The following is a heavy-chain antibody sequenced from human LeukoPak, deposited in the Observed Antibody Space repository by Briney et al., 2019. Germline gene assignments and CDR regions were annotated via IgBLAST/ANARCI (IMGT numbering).Heavy chain of an antibody. D-gene: IGHD3-9*01. J-gene: IGHJ6*02. V-gene: IGHV3-33*01. CDR2: IWYDGSNK. CDR1: GFTFSSYG. Sequence: PGGSLRLSCAASGFTFSSYGMHWVRQAPGKGLEWVAVIWYDGSNKYYADSVKGRFTISRDNSKNTLYLQMNSLRAENTAVYYCARPRESDILTGYQVYGMDVWGQGTTVTVSS. CDR3: ARPRESDILTGYQVYGMDV.